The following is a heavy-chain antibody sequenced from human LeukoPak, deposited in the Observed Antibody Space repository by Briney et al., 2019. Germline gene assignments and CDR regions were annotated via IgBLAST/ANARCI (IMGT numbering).Heavy chain of an antibody. V-gene: IGHV4-39*01. Sequence: SETLSLTCTVPGGSISSSSYYWGWIRQPPGKGLEWIGSIYYSGSTYYNPSLKSRVTISVDTSKNQFSLKLSSATAADTAVYYCARHPEDFDCWGQGTLVTVSS. D-gene: IGHD1-14*01. J-gene: IGHJ4*02. CDR3: ARHPEDFDC. CDR1: GGSISSSSYY. CDR2: IYYSGST.